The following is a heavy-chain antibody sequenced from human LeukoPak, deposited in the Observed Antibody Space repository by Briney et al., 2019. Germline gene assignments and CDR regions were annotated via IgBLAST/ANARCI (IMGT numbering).Heavy chain of an antibody. V-gene: IGHV1-46*01. Sequence: GASVTVSCKASGYTFINNWMHWVRQAPGQGLEWIGLINPTGTVTLYAQKFQGRVTMTRDMSTSTDYMELSSLRSEDTAVYYCARDNSVGDIAWWFDPWGQGTLVTVSS. CDR3: ARDNSVGDIAWWFDP. J-gene: IGHJ5*02. D-gene: IGHD3-10*01. CDR1: GYTFINNW. CDR2: INPTGTVT.